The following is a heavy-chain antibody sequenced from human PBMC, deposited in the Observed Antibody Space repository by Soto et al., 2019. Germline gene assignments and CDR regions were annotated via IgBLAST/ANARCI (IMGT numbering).Heavy chain of an antibody. CDR2: INHSGST. D-gene: IGHD6-19*01. J-gene: IGHJ4*02. CDR3: ARAGQGYRTGCYGRPADAANDY. Sequence: PSETLSLTCAVYGGSFSGYYWSWLRQPPGKGLEWIGEINHSGSTNYNPSLKSRVTISVDTSKNQFSLKLSSVTAADTAVYYCARAGQGYRTGCYGRPADAANDYWGQGTLVTVSP. CDR1: GGSFSGYY. V-gene: IGHV4-34*01.